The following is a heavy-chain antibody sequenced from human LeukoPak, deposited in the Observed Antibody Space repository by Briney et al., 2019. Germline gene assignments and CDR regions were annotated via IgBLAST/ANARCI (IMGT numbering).Heavy chain of an antibody. Sequence: GGSLRLACEASGFTFRTHSMNWVRQAPGKGLEWVSSITKSSTYVYYADSVKGRFTISRDNANNSLFLQMNNLGVNDTGVYYCARGSGVHVWGQGTLVLVSS. D-gene: IGHD3-10*01. V-gene: IGHV3-21*04. J-gene: IGHJ4*02. CDR1: GFTFRTHS. CDR2: ITKSSTYV. CDR3: ARGSGVHV.